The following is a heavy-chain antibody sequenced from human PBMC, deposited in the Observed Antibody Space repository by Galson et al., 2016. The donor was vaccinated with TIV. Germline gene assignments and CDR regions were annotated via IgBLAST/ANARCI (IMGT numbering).Heavy chain of an antibody. J-gene: IGHJ2*01. CDR1: GGSFSNYA. D-gene: IGHD6-13*01. CDR3: ASPSDSSWYFDL. CDR2: IIPIFRSP. Sequence: SVKVSCKASGGSFSNYAINWVRQAPGQGLEWLGGIIPIFRSPNYAQRSQGRVTITADESTSTAFVELGSLRFDDTAVYYCASPSDSSWYFDLWGRGTPVIVSS. V-gene: IGHV1-69*13.